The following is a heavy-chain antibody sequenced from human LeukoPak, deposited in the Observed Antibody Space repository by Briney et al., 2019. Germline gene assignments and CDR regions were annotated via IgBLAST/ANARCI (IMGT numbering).Heavy chain of an antibody. V-gene: IGHV3-48*04. D-gene: IGHD5-24*01. CDR1: GFTFSSYS. J-gene: IGHJ4*02. CDR3: ARSRDGYNYDY. Sequence: GGSLRLSCAASGFTFSSYSMNWVRQAPWKGLEWVSYISSSSSTIYYADSVKGRFTISRDNAKNSLYLQMNSLRAEDTAVYYCARSRDGYNYDYWGQGTLVTVSS. CDR2: ISSSSSTI.